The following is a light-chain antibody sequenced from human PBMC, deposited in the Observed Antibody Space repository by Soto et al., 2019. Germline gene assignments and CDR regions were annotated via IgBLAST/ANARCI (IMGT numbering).Light chain of an antibody. J-gene: IGKJ2*01. V-gene: IGKV3-20*01. CDR1: QSVSSSY. Sequence: EIVLKQSPGTLSSSPGERATLSCRASQSVSSSYLAWYQQKPGQAPRLLIYDASSRATGIPDRFSGSGSGTDFTLTISRLEPEDFAVYYCQQYGSSPRYTFGQGTKLEMK. CDR2: DAS. CDR3: QQYGSSPRYT.